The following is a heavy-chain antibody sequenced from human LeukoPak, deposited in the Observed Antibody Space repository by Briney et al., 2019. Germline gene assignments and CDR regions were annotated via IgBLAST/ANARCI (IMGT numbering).Heavy chain of an antibody. J-gene: IGHJ4*02. D-gene: IGHD6-6*01. CDR1: GGSVSNSLYY. CDR3: ARRLSTYSSSPYFDY. Sequence: SETLSLTCTVSGGSVSNSLYYWSWIRQPPGKGLEWIGYIYYNGDTNYNPSLKSRVIISIDTSSNQFSLRLNSMTAADAAVYYCARRLSTYSSSPYFDYWGQGTLVTVSS. V-gene: IGHV4-61*01. CDR2: IYYNGDT.